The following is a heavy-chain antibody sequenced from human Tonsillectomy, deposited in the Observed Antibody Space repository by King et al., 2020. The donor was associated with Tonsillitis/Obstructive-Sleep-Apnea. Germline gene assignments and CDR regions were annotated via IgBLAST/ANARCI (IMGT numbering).Heavy chain of an antibody. V-gene: IGHV3-30*01. CDR1: GFRFRNYA. J-gene: IGHJ6*03. CDR2: ISYDGRNK. Sequence: VQLVESGGGVAQPGRSLRLSCAASGFRFRNYAMYWVRQAPGKGLEWVALISYDGRNKYYADSVKGRFTISRDNSENTLYLQMNSLRAEDTALYYCARDRHYFNHSYYMDVWGKGTTVTVSS. D-gene: IGHD3-10*01. CDR3: ARDRHYFNHSYYMDV.